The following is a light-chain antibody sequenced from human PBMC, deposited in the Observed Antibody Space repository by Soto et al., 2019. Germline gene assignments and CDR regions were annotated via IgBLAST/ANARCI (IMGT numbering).Light chain of an antibody. J-gene: IGKJ2*01. CDR2: GAS. V-gene: IGKV3-15*01. CDR3: QEYNDWPPET. CDR1: QSVRSN. Sequence: EILMTQSPATLSVSPGERATLSCRAGQSVRSNLAWYQQKPGQAPRLLIFGASIRATGIPARFSGSGSGTEFTLTISSLQSEDFAVYHCQEYNDWPPETFGQGTKLEIQ.